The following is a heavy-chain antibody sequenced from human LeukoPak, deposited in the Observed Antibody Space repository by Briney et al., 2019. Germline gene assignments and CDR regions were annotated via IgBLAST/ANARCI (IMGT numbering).Heavy chain of an antibody. CDR3: ARQITMIVVVINDPFDI. CDR2: ISYSGIT. Sequence: SETLSLTCTVSGGSISSSSFYWGWIRQPPGKGLEWIGSISYSGITYYNPSLKSRLTISVDTSKKQFSLKLSSVTAADTAVYYCARQITMIVVVINDPFDIWGQGTMVTVSS. D-gene: IGHD3-22*01. J-gene: IGHJ3*02. V-gene: IGHV4-39*07. CDR1: GGSISSSSFY.